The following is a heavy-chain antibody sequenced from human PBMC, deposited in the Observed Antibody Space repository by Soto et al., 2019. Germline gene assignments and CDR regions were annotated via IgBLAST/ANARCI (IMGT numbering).Heavy chain of an antibody. J-gene: IGHJ2*01. CDR1: GFTFTNYA. CDR3: ARKLGDSYIYFDL. V-gene: IGHV3-23*01. Sequence: EVQLLESGVGLVQPGGSLRLSCAAAGFTFTNYAMTWVRQAPGKGLEWVSTISGSGGTTFYADSVKGRFTISRDNSKNTLYLQMNSLRGEDTAIFYCARKLGDSYIYFDLWGRGTLVTVSS. CDR2: ISGSGGTT. D-gene: IGHD2-21*02.